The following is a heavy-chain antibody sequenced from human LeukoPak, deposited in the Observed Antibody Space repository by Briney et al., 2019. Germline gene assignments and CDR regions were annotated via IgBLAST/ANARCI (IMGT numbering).Heavy chain of an antibody. J-gene: IGHJ4*02. CDR3: AGRVGATIRTGMEF. CDR1: GGSISSHN. D-gene: IGHD1-26*01. V-gene: IGHV4-59*05. CDR2: IHYSGNT. Sequence: SEPLSLTSTVSGGSISSHNWSWIRQPPGKGLEWIGSIHYSGNTYYNPSLKSPVTISVDTSKNQFSLNLSSVTAAATAVYYGAGRVGATIRTGMEFWGQGILVTVSS.